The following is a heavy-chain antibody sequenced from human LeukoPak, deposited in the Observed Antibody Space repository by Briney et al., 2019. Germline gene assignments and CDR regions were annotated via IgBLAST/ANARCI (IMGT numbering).Heavy chain of an antibody. D-gene: IGHD3-16*01. CDR2: ISGSGGST. Sequence: GGSLRLTCAASGLTFSSYAMSWLRQAPGKGLEWVSAISGSGGSTFYADSVKGRFTISRDSSKNPLYQQMNSLRAEDTAFDNGEKDHVPRSCRRRGEGVDLQHWGQGSLGTVS. CDR3: EKDHVPRSCRRRGEGVDLQH. CDR1: GLTFSSYA. J-gene: IGHJ1*01. V-gene: IGHV3-23*01.